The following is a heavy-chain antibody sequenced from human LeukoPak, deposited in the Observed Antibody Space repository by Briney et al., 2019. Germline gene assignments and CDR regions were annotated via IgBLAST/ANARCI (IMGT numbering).Heavy chain of an antibody. J-gene: IGHJ4*02. D-gene: IGHD6-13*01. CDR3: AREVGYSSSWYAPFDY. V-gene: IGHV3-11*04. Sequence: PGGSLRLSCAASGFTFSDYYMSRIRQAPGKGLEWISYISSSGSAIYYADSVKGRFTISRDNAKNTLYLQMNSLRAEDTAVYYCAREVGYSSSWYAPFDYWGQGTLVTVSS. CDR1: GFTFSDYY. CDR2: ISSSGSAI.